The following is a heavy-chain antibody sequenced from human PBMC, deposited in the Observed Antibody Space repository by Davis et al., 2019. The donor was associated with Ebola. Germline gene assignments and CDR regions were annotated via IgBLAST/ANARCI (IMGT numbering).Heavy chain of an antibody. J-gene: IGHJ6*02. V-gene: IGHV4-59*08. CDR3: ARMAESFYRGPDYYYYGMDV. D-gene: IGHD2/OR15-2a*01. Sequence: SETLSLTCTVSGGSISSYYWSWIRQPPGKGLEWIGYIYYSGSTNYNPSLKSRVTISVVTSKNQFSLKLSSVTAADTAVYYCARMAESFYRGPDYYYYGMDVWGQGTTVTVSS. CDR1: GGSISSYY. CDR2: IYYSGST.